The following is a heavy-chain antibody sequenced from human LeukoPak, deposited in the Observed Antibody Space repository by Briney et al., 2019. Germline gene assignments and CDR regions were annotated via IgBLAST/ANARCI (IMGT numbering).Heavy chain of an antibody. D-gene: IGHD2-2*02. CDR2: IYYSGST. CDR3: ARTRRDIVVVPAAIFRHLGIDY. Sequence: PSQTLSLTCTVSGGSISSGDYYWSWIRQPPGKGLEWIGYIYYSGSTYYNPSLKSRVTISVDTSKNQFSLKLSSVTAADTAVYYCARTRRDIVVVPAAIFRHLGIDYWGQGTLVTVSS. CDR1: GGSISSGDYY. V-gene: IGHV4-30-4*01. J-gene: IGHJ4*02.